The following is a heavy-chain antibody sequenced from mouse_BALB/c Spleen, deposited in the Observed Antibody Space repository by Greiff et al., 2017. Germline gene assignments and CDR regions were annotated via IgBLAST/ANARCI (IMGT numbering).Heavy chain of an antibody. CDR2: IWGDGST. V-gene: IGHV2-6-7*01. CDR1: GFSLTGYG. J-gene: IGHJ3*01. CDR3: ARGNRYDRAWFAY. D-gene: IGHD2-14*01. Sequence: VQRVESGPGLVAPSQSLSITCTVSGFSLTGYGVNWVRQPPGKGLEWLGMIWGDGSTDYNSALKSRLSISKDNSKSQVFLKMNSLQTDDTARYYWARGNRYDRAWFAYWGQGTLVTVSA.